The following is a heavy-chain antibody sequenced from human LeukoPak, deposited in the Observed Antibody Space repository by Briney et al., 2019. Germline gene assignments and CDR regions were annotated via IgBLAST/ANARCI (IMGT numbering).Heavy chain of an antibody. CDR1: GGSVCSGSYY. D-gene: IGHD5-24*01. J-gene: IGHJ4*02. V-gene: IGHV4-61*01. CDR2: IYYSGST. CDR3: ARRRDGYNYFDY. Sequence: PSETLSLTCTVSGGSVCSGSYYWSWIRQPPGKGLECIGYIYYSGSTNYNPSLKSRVTISVDTSKNQFSLKLSSVTAADTAVYYCARRRDGYNYFDYWGQGTLVTVSS.